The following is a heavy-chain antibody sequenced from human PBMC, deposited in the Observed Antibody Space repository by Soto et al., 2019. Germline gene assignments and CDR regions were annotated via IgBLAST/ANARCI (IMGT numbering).Heavy chain of an antibody. CDR1: GDPINSGGFY. J-gene: IGHJ6*02. Sequence: SETLSLTCNVSGDPINSGGFYWSWVRQPPGNGLEWIANIHYSGATYYNLSLKSRVTISMDTSENQFSLRLTSATAADTAVYYCGRYYDFWSYGMDVWGQGITVTVSS. D-gene: IGHD3-3*01. V-gene: IGHV4-31*03. CDR2: IHYSGAT. CDR3: GRYYDFWSYGMDV.